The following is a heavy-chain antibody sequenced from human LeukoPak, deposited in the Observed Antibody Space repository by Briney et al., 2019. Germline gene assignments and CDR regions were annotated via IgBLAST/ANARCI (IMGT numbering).Heavy chain of an antibody. Sequence: SETLSLTCAVYGGSFSGYYWSWIRQPPGKGLEWIGEINHSGSTNYNPPLKSRVTISVDTSKNQFSLKLSSVTAADTAVYYCAREDGYSYYYFDYWGQGTLVTVSS. V-gene: IGHV4-34*01. CDR2: INHSGST. J-gene: IGHJ4*02. CDR1: GGSFSGYY. CDR3: AREDGYSYYYFDY. D-gene: IGHD5-18*01.